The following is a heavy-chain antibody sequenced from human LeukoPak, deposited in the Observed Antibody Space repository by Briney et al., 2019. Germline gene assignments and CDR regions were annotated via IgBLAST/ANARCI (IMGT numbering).Heavy chain of an antibody. Sequence: PSETLSLTCTVSGGSISSTSYYWGWIRQPPGKGLEWIGSIYYSGSTYYNPSLKSRVTISVDTSKNQFSLKLSSVTAADTAVCYCARRITIFGVGRFDYWGQGTLVTVSS. CDR2: IYYSGST. J-gene: IGHJ4*02. D-gene: IGHD3-3*01. CDR3: ARRITIFGVGRFDY. CDR1: GGSISSTSYY. V-gene: IGHV4-39*01.